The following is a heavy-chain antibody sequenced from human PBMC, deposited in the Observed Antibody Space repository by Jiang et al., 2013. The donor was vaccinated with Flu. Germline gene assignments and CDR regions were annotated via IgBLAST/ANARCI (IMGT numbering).Heavy chain of an antibody. V-gene: IGHV3-30*18. CDR1: GFTFSSYG. CDR2: ISYDGSNK. J-gene: IGHJ4*02. CDR3: AKDHAYCGGDCRFHFDY. Sequence: RSLRLSCAASGFTFSSYGMHWVRQAPGKGLEWVAVISYDGSNKYYADSVKGRFTISRDNSKNTLYLQMNSLRAEDTAVYYCAKDHAYCGGDCRFHFDYWGQGTLVTVSS. D-gene: IGHD2-21*02.